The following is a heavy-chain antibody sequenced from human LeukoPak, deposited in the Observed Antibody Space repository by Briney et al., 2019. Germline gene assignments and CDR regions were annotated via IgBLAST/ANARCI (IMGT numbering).Heavy chain of an antibody. V-gene: IGHV4-59*01. J-gene: IGHJ3*02. CDR1: GGSLSSYY. D-gene: IGHD4-17*01. CDR2: IYGSGNT. Sequence: SETLSLTCTVSGGSLSSYYWSWIRQPPGKGLEWIGHIYGSGNTNYNPSLKSRVSISADTSKNQFSLRLSSVTAADTAVYYCASADLTTVTSDAFDIWGQGTMVTVSS. CDR3: ASADLTTVTSDAFDI.